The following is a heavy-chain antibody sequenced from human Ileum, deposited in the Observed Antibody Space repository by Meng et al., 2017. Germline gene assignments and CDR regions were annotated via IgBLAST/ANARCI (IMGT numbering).Heavy chain of an antibody. CDR3: AKDQCRSTTTCYVDY. D-gene: IGHD2-2*01. CDR1: GFTFSGYA. Sequence: GESLKISCAASGFTFSGYAMSWVRQAPGKGLEWVSTISGGDGSTYYADSVKGRFTVPRDNSKNTLYLQMNSLRAEDRAVYYCAKDQCRSTTTCYVDYWGQGTLVTVSS. V-gene: IGHV3-23*01. CDR2: ISGGDGST. J-gene: IGHJ4*01.